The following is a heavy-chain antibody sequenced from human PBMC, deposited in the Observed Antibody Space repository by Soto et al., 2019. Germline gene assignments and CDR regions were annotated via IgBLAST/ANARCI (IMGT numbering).Heavy chain of an antibody. CDR3: AKDGPYDTTLGAFDI. J-gene: IGHJ3*02. CDR2: ISYDGSNK. D-gene: IGHD3-22*01. Sequence: GGSLRLSCAASGFTFSSYDMHWVRQAPGKGLEWVAVISYDGSNKYYADSVKGRFTISRDNSKNTLYLQMNSLRAEDTAVYYCAKDGPYDTTLGAFDIWGQGTMITVS. V-gene: IGHV3-30*18. CDR1: GFTFSSYD.